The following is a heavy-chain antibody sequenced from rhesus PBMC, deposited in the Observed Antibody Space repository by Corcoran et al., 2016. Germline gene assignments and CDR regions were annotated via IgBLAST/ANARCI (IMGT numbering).Heavy chain of an antibody. CDR1: GGSISGYYY. CDR3: ARSAAAGTGRYYYGLDS. CDR2: IYGNSAST. J-gene: IGHJ6*01. V-gene: IGHV4-73*01. Sequence: QVQLQQWGEGLVKPSETLSLTCAVYGGSISGYYYWSWIRQPPGKGLEWIGYIYGNSASTNYNPSLTNRVTISKDTSKNQFSLKLSSVTAADTAVYYCARSAAAGTGRYYYGLDSWGQGVVVTVSS. D-gene: IGHD6-25*01.